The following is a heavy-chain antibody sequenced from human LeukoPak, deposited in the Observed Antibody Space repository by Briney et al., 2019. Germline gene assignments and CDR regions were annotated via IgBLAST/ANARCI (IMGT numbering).Heavy chain of an antibody. J-gene: IGHJ4*02. V-gene: IGHV3-74*01. CDR2: IKGDGIST. CDR3: ARAGDSSGYYGAYYFDY. D-gene: IGHD3-22*01. Sequence: GGSLRLSCAASGFDFSSNWMHWVRHAPGQGLVWVSRIKGDGISTNYADSVKGRFTISRDIAKNTLYLQMNSLRAEDTAVYYCARAGDSSGYYGAYYFDYWGQGTLVTVSS. CDR1: GFDFSSNW.